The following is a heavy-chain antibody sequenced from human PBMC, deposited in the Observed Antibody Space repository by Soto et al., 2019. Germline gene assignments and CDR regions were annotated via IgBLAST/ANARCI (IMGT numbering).Heavy chain of an antibody. J-gene: IGHJ4*02. D-gene: IGHD3-10*01. CDR3: ARNYGPGYTFDY. V-gene: IGHV4-59*08. CDR2: IYYRGST. Sequence: QVQLQESGPGLVKPSETLSLTCTVSGGSISSYYWSWIRQPPGKGLEWIGYIYYRGSTNYNPSLKNRVTISVDTSKNQVSLKLSSVTAADTAVYYCARNYGPGYTFDYWGQGTLVTVSS. CDR1: GGSISSYY.